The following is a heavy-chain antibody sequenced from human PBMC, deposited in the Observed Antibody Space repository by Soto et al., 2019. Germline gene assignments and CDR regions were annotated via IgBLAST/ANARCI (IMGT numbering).Heavy chain of an antibody. Sequence: GGSLRLSCAASGFTFSSYGMHWVRQAPGKGLGWVAVIWYDGSNKYYADSVKGRFTISRDNSKNTLYLQMNSLRAEDTAVYYCARDRTGPNYGDYVYYYYGMDVWGQGTTVTVSS. V-gene: IGHV3-33*01. D-gene: IGHD4-17*01. CDR3: ARDRTGPNYGDYVYYYYGMDV. CDR2: IWYDGSNK. CDR1: GFTFSSYG. J-gene: IGHJ6*02.